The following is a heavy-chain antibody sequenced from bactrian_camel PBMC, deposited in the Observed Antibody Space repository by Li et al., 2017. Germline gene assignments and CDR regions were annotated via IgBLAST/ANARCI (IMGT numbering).Heavy chain of an antibody. CDR1: EFTSSSYC. CDR2: IDADGTT. Sequence: HVQLVESGGGSVQTGGSLRLSCRVSEFTSSSYCMGWFRQAPGSEREGVAAIDADGTTSYADSVKGRFTISKDNAKDTLYLQMNSLAPEDTAMYYCAARRCWVTGNWAWWGRGTQVTVS. V-gene: IGHV3S26*01. D-gene: IGHD3*01. CDR3: AARRCWVTGNWAW. J-gene: IGHJ4*01.